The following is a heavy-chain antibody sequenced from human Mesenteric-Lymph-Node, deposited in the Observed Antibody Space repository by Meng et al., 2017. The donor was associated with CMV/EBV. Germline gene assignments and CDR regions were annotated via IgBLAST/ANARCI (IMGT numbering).Heavy chain of an antibody. J-gene: IGHJ4*02. CDR2: ISSAGDYI. CDR1: GFIFTSYS. D-gene: IGHD2-2*01. Sequence: GESLKISCAASGFIFTSYSLTWVRQAPGKGLEWVSSISSAGDYIDYADSMKGRFTISRDNTQNSLFLQMNSLRDEDTAVYFCASDSCRGNTCYQFDYWGQGTVVTVSS. V-gene: IGHV3-21*01. CDR3: ASDSCRGNTCYQFDY.